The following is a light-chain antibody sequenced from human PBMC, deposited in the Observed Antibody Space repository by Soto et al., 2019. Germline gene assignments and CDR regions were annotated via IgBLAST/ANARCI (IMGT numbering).Light chain of an antibody. V-gene: IGLV2-14*01. CDR1: SSDVGGYNY. CDR3: SSYTTGSPYV. CDR2: DVT. J-gene: IGLJ1*01. Sequence: QSALTQPASVSGSPGQSITISCTGTSSDVGGYNYVSWYQQHPGKAPKVMIYDVTNRPPGVSHRFSGSKSGNTASLTISGLQAEDEADYYCSSYTTGSPYVFGTGTKVTVL.